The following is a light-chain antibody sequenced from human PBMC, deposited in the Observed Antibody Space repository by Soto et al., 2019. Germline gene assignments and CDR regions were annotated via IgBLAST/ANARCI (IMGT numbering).Light chain of an antibody. Sequence: EIVMTQSPATLSVSPGERATLSCRASQSVSSNLAWYQQKPGQAPRLLIYGASTRATGIPARFSGSGSGTEFTLTISSLQSEDFAVYYCQHYNNVPRTFGQGTKVEIK. CDR2: GAS. V-gene: IGKV3-15*01. CDR1: QSVSSN. CDR3: QHYNNVPRT. J-gene: IGKJ1*01.